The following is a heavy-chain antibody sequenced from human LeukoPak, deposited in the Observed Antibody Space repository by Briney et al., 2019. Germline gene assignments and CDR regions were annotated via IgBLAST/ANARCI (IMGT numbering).Heavy chain of an antibody. Sequence: GGSLRPSCVASGFTFSTFAMNWVRQAPGKGLEWVSSISSSSSYIYYADSVKDRFTISRDNAKNSLYLQMNSLRAEDTAVYYCARDDHQFDYWGQGTLVTVSS. CDR2: ISSSSSYI. J-gene: IGHJ4*02. CDR3: ARDDHQFDY. V-gene: IGHV3-21*01. CDR1: GFTFSTFA.